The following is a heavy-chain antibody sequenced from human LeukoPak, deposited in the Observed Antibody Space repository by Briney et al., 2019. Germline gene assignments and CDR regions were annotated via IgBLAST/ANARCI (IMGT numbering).Heavy chain of an antibody. CDR1: GFTFSSYS. J-gene: IGHJ4*02. Sequence: PGGSLRLSCAASGFTFSSYSMNWVRQAPGKGLEWVSYISSSSSTIYYADSVKGRFTISRDNAKNSLYLQMNSLRAEDTAVYYCARDISSGYSRYFDYWGQGTLVTVSS. CDR3: ARDISSGYSRYFDY. CDR2: ISSSSSTI. V-gene: IGHV3-48*04. D-gene: IGHD3-22*01.